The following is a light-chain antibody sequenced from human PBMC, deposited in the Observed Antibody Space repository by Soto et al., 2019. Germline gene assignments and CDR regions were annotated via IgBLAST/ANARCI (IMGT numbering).Light chain of an antibody. Sequence: QSALTQPASVSGSPGQSITISCTGTSTDVGGYNSVSWYQQHPGKAPKLMIYEVSNRPSGVSNRFSGSKSGNTASLNISGLQAEDEADYYCSSYTRSNPLVFGNGTKLTVL. J-gene: IGLJ1*01. CDR3: SSYTRSNPLV. CDR2: EVS. CDR1: STDVGGYNS. V-gene: IGLV2-14*01.